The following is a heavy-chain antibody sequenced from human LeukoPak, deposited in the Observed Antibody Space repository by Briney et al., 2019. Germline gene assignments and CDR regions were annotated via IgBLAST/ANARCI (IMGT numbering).Heavy chain of an antibody. J-gene: IGHJ4*02. CDR1: GFTFSSYE. CDR3: ARDLGYCSGGSCYRYSDY. V-gene: IGHV3-48*03. Sequence: PGGSLGLSCAASGFTFSSYEMNWVRQAPGKGLEWVSYISSSGSTIYYADSVKGRFTISRDNAKNSLYLQMNSLRAEDTAVYYCARDLGYCSGGSCYRYSDYWGQGTPVTVSS. CDR2: ISSSGSTI. D-gene: IGHD2-15*01.